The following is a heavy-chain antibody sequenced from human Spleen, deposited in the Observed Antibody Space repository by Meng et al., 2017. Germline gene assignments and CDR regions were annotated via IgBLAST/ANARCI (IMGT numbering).Heavy chain of an antibody. CDR3: ARDEDISAAGKLFGDY. CDR1: GYTFTSYY. Sequence: GESLKISCKASGYTFTSYYMHWVRQAPGQGLEWMGIINPSGGSTSYAQKFQGRVTMTRDTSTSTVYMELSSLRSEDTAVYYCARDEDISAAGKLFGDYWGQGTLVTVSS. D-gene: IGHD6-25*01. J-gene: IGHJ4*02. V-gene: IGHV1-46*01. CDR2: INPSGGST.